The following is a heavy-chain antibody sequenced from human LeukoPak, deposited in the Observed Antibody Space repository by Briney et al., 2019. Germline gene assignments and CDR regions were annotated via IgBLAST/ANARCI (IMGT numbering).Heavy chain of an antibody. D-gene: IGHD3-16*01. J-gene: IGHJ5*02. Sequence: GGSLRLSCAASGFTFSSYGMHWVRQAPGKGLEWVAVISYDGSNKYYADSVKGRFTISRDNSKNTLYLQMNSLRAEDTAVYYCARDLGRAYSWFDPWGQGTLVTVSS. CDR3: ARDLGRAYSWFDP. CDR2: ISYDGSNK. V-gene: IGHV3-30*03. CDR1: GFTFSSYG.